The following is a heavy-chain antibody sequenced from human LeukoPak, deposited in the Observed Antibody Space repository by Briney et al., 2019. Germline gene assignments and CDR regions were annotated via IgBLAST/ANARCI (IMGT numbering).Heavy chain of an antibody. CDR1: GFTFSTYS. Sequence: LPGGSLRLSCAASGFTFSTYSMNWVRQAPGKGLEWVSYISSSGSTIYYADSVKGRFTISRDNAKNSLYLQMNSLRAEDTAVYYCARGPLAVLWFGELLGPGGFDYWGQGTLVTVSS. D-gene: IGHD3-10*01. V-gene: IGHV3-48*04. CDR2: ISSSGSTI. J-gene: IGHJ4*02. CDR3: ARGPLAVLWFGELLGPGGFDY.